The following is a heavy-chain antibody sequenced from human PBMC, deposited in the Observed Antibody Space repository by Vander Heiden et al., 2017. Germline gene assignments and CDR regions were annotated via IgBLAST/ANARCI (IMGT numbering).Heavy chain of an antibody. CDR3: TRDGTGVSSYGMDV. D-gene: IGHD2-8*01. V-gene: IGHV3-73*02. J-gene: IGHJ6*02. CDR1: GFTFSGSA. CDR2: IRSKANSYAT. Sequence: DVQLVESGGGLVQPGGSLNLSCAAPGFTFSGSAMHWVRQASGKGLEWVGRIRSKANSYATAYAASVKGRFTISRDDSKNTAYLQMNSLKTEDAAVYYCTRDGTGVSSYGMDVWGQGTTVTVSS.